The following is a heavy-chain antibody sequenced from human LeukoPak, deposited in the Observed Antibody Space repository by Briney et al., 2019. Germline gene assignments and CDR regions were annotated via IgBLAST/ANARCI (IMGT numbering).Heavy chain of an antibody. J-gene: IGHJ6*02. Sequence: GGSLRLSCAASGFTFSSYAMHWVRQAPGKGLEYVSAISSNGGNTYYADSVKGRFTISRDNSKNTLYLQMSSLRAEDTAVYYCVKGRSTSIAAAGTVRMDVWGQGTTVTVSS. CDR1: GFTFSSYA. CDR3: VKGRSTSIAAAGTVRMDV. D-gene: IGHD6-13*01. CDR2: ISSNGGNT. V-gene: IGHV3-64D*06.